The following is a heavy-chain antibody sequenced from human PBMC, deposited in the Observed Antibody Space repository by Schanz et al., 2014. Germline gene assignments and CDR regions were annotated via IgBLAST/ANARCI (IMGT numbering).Heavy chain of an antibody. CDR2: IKQDESER. V-gene: IGHV3-7*01. J-gene: IGHJ4*02. D-gene: IGHD3-22*01. CDR3: AKSYDTSGYSGFDY. CDR1: GFTFSTYC. Sequence: EVQLVESGGGLVQPGGSLRLSCAASGFTFSTYCMSWVRQAPGKGLEWVANIKQDESERSYVDSVKGRFTISRDNSKNTLYLQMNSLRTEDTAVYFCAKSYDTSGYSGFDYWGQGTLVTVSS.